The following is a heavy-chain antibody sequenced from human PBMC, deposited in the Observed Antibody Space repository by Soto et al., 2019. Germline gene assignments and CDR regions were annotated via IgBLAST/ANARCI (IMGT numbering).Heavy chain of an antibody. Sequence: SETLSLTCTVSGGSISSGGYYWSWIRQHPGKGLEWIGYIYYSGSTYYNPSLKSRVTISVDTSKNQFSLKLSSVTAADTAVYYCARAGSTNAEEGAYYYYGMDVWGQGTTVTVSS. CDR3: ARAGSTNAEEGAYYYYGMDV. J-gene: IGHJ6*02. CDR1: GGSISSGGYY. V-gene: IGHV4-31*03. D-gene: IGHD2-8*01. CDR2: IYYSGST.